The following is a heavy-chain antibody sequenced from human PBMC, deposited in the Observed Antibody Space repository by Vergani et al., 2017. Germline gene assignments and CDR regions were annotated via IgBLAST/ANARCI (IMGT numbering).Heavy chain of an antibody. CDR1: GFTFSDYY. V-gene: IGHV3-11*06. CDR2: ISSSSSYI. CDR3: ARDQSTATILQIYYYYGMDV. D-gene: IGHD5-24*01. Sequence: QVQLVESGGGLVKPGGSLRLSCAASGFTFSDYYMSWIRQAPGKGLEWVSYISSSSSYIYYADSVKGRFTISRDNAKNSLYLQMNSLRAEDTAVYYCARDQSTATILQIYYYYGMDVWGQGTTVTVSS. J-gene: IGHJ6*02.